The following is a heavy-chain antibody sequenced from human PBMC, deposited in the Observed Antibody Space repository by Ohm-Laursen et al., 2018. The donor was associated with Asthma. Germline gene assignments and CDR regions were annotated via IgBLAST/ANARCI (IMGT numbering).Heavy chain of an antibody. V-gene: IGHV3-21*01. Sequence: GSLRLSCAASGFTFSSYGMHWVRQAPGKGLVWVSAISGGGGSTDYADSVRGRFTTSRDNAKNLVFLQMNDVRAEDTALYYCARIGPEWELPGREYSVHHWGQGTLVTVSS. CDR1: GFTFSSYG. CDR2: ISGGGGST. CDR3: ARIGPEWELPGREYSVHH. D-gene: IGHD1-26*01. J-gene: IGHJ1*01.